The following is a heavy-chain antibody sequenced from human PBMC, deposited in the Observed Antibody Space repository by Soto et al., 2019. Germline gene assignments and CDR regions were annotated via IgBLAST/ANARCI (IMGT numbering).Heavy chain of an antibody. CDR2: INVGSGDR. D-gene: IGHD3-10*02. J-gene: IGHJ5*02. CDR1: GYTFSSFA. Sequence: QVQLVQSGAEVKKPGASVTVSCKTSGYTFSSFAIHWVRQAPGQSLEWMGWINVGSGDRKYSEKFQDRIIISRDISASTAYLEVSSLRYEDSVVYYCARTSYIFGAAGIHPWGQGTLVTVTS. CDR3: ARTSYIFGAAGIHP. V-gene: IGHV1-3*01.